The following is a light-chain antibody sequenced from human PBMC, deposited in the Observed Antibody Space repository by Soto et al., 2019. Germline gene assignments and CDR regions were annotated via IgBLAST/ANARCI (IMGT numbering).Light chain of an antibody. V-gene: IGLV2-8*01. CDR1: SSDVGGYNY. CDR2: EVS. Sequence: QSVLNHPPSASGSPGQSVTISCTVTSSDVGGYNYVSWYQQHPGKAPKLMIYEVSKRPSGVPDRFSGSKSGNTASLTVSGLQTEDEADYYCSSYAGGNNLVFGTGTKVTVL. J-gene: IGLJ1*01. CDR3: SSYAGGNNLV.